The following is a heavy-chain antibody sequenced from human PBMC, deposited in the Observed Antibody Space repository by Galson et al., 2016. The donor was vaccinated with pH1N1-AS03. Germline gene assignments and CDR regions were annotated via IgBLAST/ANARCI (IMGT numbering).Heavy chain of an antibody. V-gene: IGHV1-18*01. J-gene: IGHJ4*02. CDR1: GYNFVTYG. D-gene: IGHD6-6*01. Sequence: SVKVSCKASGYNFVTYGITWVRQGPGQGLEWMGWINPYSTNTNYAKKVQDRVTMTADTSTTTAHLDLRNLGYDDTAVYYCARVVAGRPFLIDYWGQGTLVIVSS. CDR2: INPYSTNT. CDR3: ARVVAGRPFLIDY.